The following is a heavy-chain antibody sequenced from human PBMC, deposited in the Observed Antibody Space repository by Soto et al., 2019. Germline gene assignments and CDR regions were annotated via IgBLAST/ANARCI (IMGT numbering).Heavy chain of an antibody. V-gene: IGHV1-18*01. CDR2: ISGYTGNT. CDR3: ARGSGLLSTVTVRTFDY. J-gene: IGHJ4*02. Sequence: ASVKVSCKTSGYSFASHGVSWVRQAPGQGLEWMGWISGYTGNTDYAQKFQGRLIVTSDTSTSTAYMELRSLRSDDTAVYYCARGSGLLSTVTVRTFDYWGQGTLVTVSS. CDR1: GYSFASHG. D-gene: IGHD4-17*01.